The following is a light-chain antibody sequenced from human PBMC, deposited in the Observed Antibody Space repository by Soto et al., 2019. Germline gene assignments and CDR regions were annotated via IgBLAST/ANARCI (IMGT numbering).Light chain of an antibody. Sequence: DIQMTQFPSSLSASVGDRVTITCRASQGIRNDLGWYQQKPGKAPKRLIYAASSLQSGVPSRFSSSGSGTEFTLAISSLQPEDSTSFYCLQHSTYPLTFGQGTKVEIK. J-gene: IGKJ1*01. CDR3: LQHSTYPLT. CDR1: QGIRND. CDR2: AAS. V-gene: IGKV1-17*01.